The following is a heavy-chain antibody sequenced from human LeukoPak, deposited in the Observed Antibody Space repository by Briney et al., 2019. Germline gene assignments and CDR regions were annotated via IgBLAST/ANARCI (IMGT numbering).Heavy chain of an antibody. CDR3: ARDTMVRGVMVDFDY. CDR1: GFTFSSYS. V-gene: IGHV3-21*01. J-gene: IGHJ4*02. Sequence: GESLRLSCAASGFTFSSYSMSWDSHPPGNWLEWGSSISSSSSYIYYADSVKGRFTNSRDNAKNSLYLQMNSLRAEDTGVDYCARDTMVRGVMVDFDYWGQGTLVTVSS. D-gene: IGHD3-10*01. CDR2: ISSSSSYI.